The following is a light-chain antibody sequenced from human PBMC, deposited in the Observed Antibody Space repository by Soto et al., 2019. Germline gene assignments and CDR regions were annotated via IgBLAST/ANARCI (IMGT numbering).Light chain of an antibody. J-gene: IGLJ1*01. Sequence: QSVLTQPPSASGTPGQRVTISCSGSSSNIGSNTVNWYQQLPGTAPKLLICTNNQRPSGVPDRFSGSKSGTSASLAISGLQSGDEADYYCVAWDDSLNGYVFGTGTKLTVL. CDR1: SSNIGSNT. CDR3: VAWDDSLNGYV. V-gene: IGLV1-44*01. CDR2: TNN.